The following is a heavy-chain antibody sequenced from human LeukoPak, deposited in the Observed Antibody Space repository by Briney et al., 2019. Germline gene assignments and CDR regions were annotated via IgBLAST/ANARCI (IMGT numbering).Heavy chain of an antibody. CDR1: GFTFSSYS. CDR2: ISSSSSYI. CDR3: AGERLPLYGPQGWYFDL. D-gene: IGHD2-21*02. J-gene: IGHJ2*01. Sequence: NAGGSLRLSCAASGFTFSSYSMNWVRQAPGKGLEWVSSISSSSSYIYYADSVKGRFTISRDNAKNSLYLQMNSLRAEDTAVYYCAGERLPLYGPQGWYFDLWGRGTLVTVSS. V-gene: IGHV3-21*01.